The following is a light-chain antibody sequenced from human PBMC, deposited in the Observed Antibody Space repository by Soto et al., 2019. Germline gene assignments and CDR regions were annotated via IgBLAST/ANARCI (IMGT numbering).Light chain of an antibody. J-gene: IGKJ1*01. CDR3: QQYERSPET. CDR2: GAS. Sequence: EIVLTQSPGTLSLSPGERATLSCRASQSVRSGYLAWYQQKPGQAPRLLIYGASNRATGIPDRFSGSGSGTDLTLTIRRLEPEDFAVYYCQQYERSPETFGQGTKVEIK. CDR1: QSVRSGY. V-gene: IGKV3-20*01.